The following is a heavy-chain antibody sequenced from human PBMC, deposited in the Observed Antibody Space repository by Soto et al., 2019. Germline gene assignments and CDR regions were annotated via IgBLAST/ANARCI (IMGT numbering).Heavy chain of an antibody. CDR2: IIPIFGTA. V-gene: IGHV1-69*12. Sequence: QVQLVQSGAEVKKPGSSVKVSCKASGGTLSSYAISWVRQAPGQGLEWMGGIIPIFGTANYAQKFQGRVTITADESTSTAYMELSSLRSEDTAAYYCAREGMITFGGVIVIPHYFDYWGQGTLVTVSS. D-gene: IGHD3-16*02. J-gene: IGHJ4*02. CDR1: GGTLSSYA. CDR3: AREGMITFGGVIVIPHYFDY.